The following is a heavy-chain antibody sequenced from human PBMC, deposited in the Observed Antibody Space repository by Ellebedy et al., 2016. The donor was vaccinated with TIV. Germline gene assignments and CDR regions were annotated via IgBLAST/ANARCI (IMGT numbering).Heavy chain of an antibody. D-gene: IGHD6-13*01. V-gene: IGHV1-8*03. J-gene: IGHJ6*02. CDR1: GYTFTSYD. CDR3: ALGQLVRMDYYYYGMDV. CDR2: MNPNSGNT. Sequence: AASVKVSCKASGYTFTSYDINWVRQATGQGLEWMGWMNPNSGNTGYAQKFQGRVTITRNTSISTAYMELSSLRSEDTAVYYCALGQLVRMDYYYYGMDVWGQGTTVTVSS.